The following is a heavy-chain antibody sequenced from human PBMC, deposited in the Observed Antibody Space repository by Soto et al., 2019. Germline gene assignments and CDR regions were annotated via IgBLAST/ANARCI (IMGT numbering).Heavy chain of an antibody. D-gene: IGHD3-22*01. CDR1: GDSIGTGGYY. J-gene: IGHJ4*02. CDR2: IHYSGST. Sequence: QVQLQESGPGLVKPSHTLSLTCTVSGDSIGTGGYYWDWIRQHPGKGPEWIGYIHYSGSTYYNPSLKSRLTIALDTSKNQSSLHLSSVTAADTAVYYCATNHDDISGRTPLLFDSWGQGTLVNVSS. CDR3: ATNHDDISGRTPLLFDS. V-gene: IGHV4-31*03.